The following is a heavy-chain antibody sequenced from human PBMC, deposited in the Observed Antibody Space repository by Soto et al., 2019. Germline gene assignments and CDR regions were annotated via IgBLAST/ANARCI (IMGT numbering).Heavy chain of an antibody. V-gene: IGHV4-4*02. D-gene: IGHD3-10*01. Sequence: QVQLQESGPGLVRPSETLSLSCAVSGDSISSSNWGSWVRQPPGKGLQWIGDIYHSGITNYNPSLRGRVTISVQKSKNQFSLRLNSVTAADTAIYYCVRDRRRSNSGIDPWGQGTLVTVSS. J-gene: IGHJ5*02. CDR2: IYHSGIT. CDR1: GDSISSSNW. CDR3: VRDRRRSNSGIDP.